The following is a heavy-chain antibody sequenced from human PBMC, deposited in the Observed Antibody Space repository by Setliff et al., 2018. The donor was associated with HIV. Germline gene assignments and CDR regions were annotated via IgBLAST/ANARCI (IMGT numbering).Heavy chain of an antibody. CDR2: IYYSGST. Sequence: SETLSLTCTVSGGSISSHYWSWIRQPPGKGLEWIGHIYYSGSTDYNPSLKSRVTISLDTSKNQFSLKLTSVTAADTAVYYCARQSYDFWSGPLGFDYWGQGTLVTVSS. J-gene: IGHJ4*02. CDR1: GGSISSHY. V-gene: IGHV4-59*11. D-gene: IGHD3-3*01. CDR3: ARQSYDFWSGPLGFDY.